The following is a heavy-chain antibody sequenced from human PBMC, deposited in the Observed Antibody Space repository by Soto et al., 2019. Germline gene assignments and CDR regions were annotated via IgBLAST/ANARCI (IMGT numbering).Heavy chain of an antibody. CDR3: ARVGQGAWYFDL. V-gene: IGHV3-74*01. Sequence: EVQLVESGGGLVQPGGSLRLSCAASGFSLSSYWMHWVSQAPGKGLVWVSRLKTDGSIITYADSVKGRFTISRDNAKNTLYLQMNPPRAEDTSVYYCARVGQGAWYFDLWGRGTLVTVSS. J-gene: IGHJ2*01. CDR2: LKTDGSII. D-gene: IGHD1-26*01. CDR1: GFSLSSYW.